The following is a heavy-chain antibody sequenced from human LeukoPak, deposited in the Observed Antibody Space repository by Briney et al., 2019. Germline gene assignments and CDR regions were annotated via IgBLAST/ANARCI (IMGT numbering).Heavy chain of an antibody. CDR2: XXDXNGXK. J-gene: IGHJ4*02. D-gene: IGHD1-26*01. Sequence: ASVKASCKASXXTXXXXXXXXXXXXXGXXXXWXXWXXDXNGXKNYXQKXQGRXTMTTDTSTSTAYMELRSLRSDDTXVYYCARASIKYSGSYYVHWGQGTLVTVSS. CDR3: ARASIKYSGSYYVH. V-gene: IGHV1-18*01. CDR1: XXTXXXXX.